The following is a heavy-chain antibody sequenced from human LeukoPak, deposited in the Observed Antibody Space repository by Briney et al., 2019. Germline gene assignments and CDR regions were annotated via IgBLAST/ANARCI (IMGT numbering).Heavy chain of an antibody. Sequence: GGSLRLSCAASGFTFSSYCMSWVRQAPGKGLEWVANIKQDGSEKYYVDSVKGRFTISRDNAKNSLYLQMNSLRAEDTAVYYCARGGASGDYWGQGTLVTVSS. D-gene: IGHD1-26*01. CDR1: GFTFSSYC. CDR3: ARGGASGDY. J-gene: IGHJ4*02. CDR2: IKQDGSEK. V-gene: IGHV3-7*01.